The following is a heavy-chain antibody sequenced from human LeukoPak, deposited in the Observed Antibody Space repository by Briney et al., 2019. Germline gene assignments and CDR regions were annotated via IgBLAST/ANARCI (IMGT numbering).Heavy chain of an antibody. V-gene: IGHV3-7*01. CDR1: GFTSSNYW. CDR2: INKDGSDK. CDR3: ARERTSLFDY. Sequence: GGSLRLSCAASGFTSSNYWMSWVRQSPGKGLEWVANINKDGSDKYYLYSVKGRFTISRDSAKNSLYLQMNSLRAEDTAVYYCARERTSLFDYWGQGTLVTVSS. J-gene: IGHJ4*02. D-gene: IGHD1-7*01.